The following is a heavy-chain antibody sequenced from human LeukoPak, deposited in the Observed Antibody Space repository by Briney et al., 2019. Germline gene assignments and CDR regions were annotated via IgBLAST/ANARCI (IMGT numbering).Heavy chain of an antibody. CDR1: GGTFSSYT. V-gene: IGHV1-69*04. CDR3: ARDSNIIPAAIAHFDY. CDR2: IIPILGIA. D-gene: IGHD2-2*02. J-gene: IGHJ4*02. Sequence: SVKVSCKASGGTFSSYTISWVRQAPGQGLEWMGRIIPILGIANYAQKFQGRVTITADKSTSTAYMELSSLRSEDTAVYYRARDSNIIPAAIAHFDYWGQGTLVTVSS.